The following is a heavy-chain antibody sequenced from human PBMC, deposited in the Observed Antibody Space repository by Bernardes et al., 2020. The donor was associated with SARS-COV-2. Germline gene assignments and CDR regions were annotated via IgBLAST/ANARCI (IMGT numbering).Heavy chain of an antibody. Sequence: SLRLSYAASGFTFSNYAMNWVRQAPGKGLEWVSGISGRGGTTFYADSVKGRFTVSRDNFKNQLYLQLGSLRAEDTAVYYCAKDSVDGGSGYYYGDYCGVDVWGQGTTVTVSS. CDR1: GFTFSNYA. CDR2: ISGRGGTT. J-gene: IGHJ6*02. CDR3: AKDSVDGGSGYYYGDYCGVDV. D-gene: IGHD3-22*01. V-gene: IGHV3-23*01.